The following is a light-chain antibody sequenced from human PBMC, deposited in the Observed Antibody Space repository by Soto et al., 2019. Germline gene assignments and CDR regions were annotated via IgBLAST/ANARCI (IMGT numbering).Light chain of an antibody. CDR2: KAS. Sequence: DIQMTQSPSTLSGSVGDRVTITCRASQTISSWLALYQQEPGKAPKLLIYKASTLKSGVPSRFSGSGSGTEFTLAISSLQPDDFATYYCQHYNSYSEAFGQGTKVDIK. V-gene: IGKV1-5*03. CDR3: QHYNSYSEA. J-gene: IGKJ1*01. CDR1: QTISSW.